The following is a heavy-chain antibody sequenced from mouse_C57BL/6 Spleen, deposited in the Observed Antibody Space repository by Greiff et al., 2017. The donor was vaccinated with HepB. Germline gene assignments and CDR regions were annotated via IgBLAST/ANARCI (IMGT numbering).Heavy chain of an antibody. Sequence: EVKLQESGPGLVKPSQSLSLTCSVTGYSITSGYYWNWIRQFPGNKLEWMGYISYDGSNNYNPSLKNRISITRDTSKNQFFLKLNSVTTEDTATYYCARENWDDYFDYWGQGTTLTVSS. D-gene: IGHD4-1*01. CDR2: ISYDGSN. CDR3: ARENWDDYFDY. J-gene: IGHJ2*01. CDR1: GYSITSGYY. V-gene: IGHV3-6*01.